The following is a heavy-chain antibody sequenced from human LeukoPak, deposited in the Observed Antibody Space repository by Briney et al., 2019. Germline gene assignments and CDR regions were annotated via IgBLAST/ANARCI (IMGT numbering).Heavy chain of an antibody. J-gene: IGHJ6*03. CDR2: IYYSGST. CDR1: VVSINSYY. D-gene: IGHD6-13*01. Sequence: SETLSLTCTVSVVSINSYYGSWIRQPPGKGLGWMGDIYYSGSTNYNPSLKSRVTISVDTSKNQCSLKLSSVTAADTAVYYCARVDGIAAAGHYYYYMDVWGKGTPVTVSS. CDR3: ARVDGIAAAGHYYYYMDV. V-gene: IGHV4-59*01.